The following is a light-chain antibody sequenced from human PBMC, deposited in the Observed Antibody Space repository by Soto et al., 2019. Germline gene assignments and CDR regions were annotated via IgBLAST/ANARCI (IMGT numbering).Light chain of an antibody. V-gene: IGKV1-6*01. Sequence: AIQMTQSPSSLSASVGDRVIITCRASQGIGKDLGWYQQKPGKAPKLLIYFASSLQSGAPSRVSGSGSGTAFTITVSSLQPGDFAPYSCLKDYSFPLTFGGGTKVEIK. CDR2: FAS. J-gene: IGKJ4*01. CDR3: LKDYSFPLT. CDR1: QGIGKD.